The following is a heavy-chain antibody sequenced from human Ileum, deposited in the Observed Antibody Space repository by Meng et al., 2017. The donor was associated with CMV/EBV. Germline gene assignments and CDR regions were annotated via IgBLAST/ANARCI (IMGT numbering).Heavy chain of an antibody. CDR2: INLNSGVI. V-gene: IGHV1-2*02. J-gene: IGHJ4*02. CDR1: GNIFTGYY. CDR3: ARENWVYDY. Sequence: PRVQSGTELKKPGATVNVSCEASGNIFTGYYLHWVRQAPGQGLEWVGCINLNSGVIDFARKFQGRITLTRDTSITTAYMELTRLIYDDTAVYYCARENWVYDYWGQGTLVTVSS. D-gene: IGHD7-27*01.